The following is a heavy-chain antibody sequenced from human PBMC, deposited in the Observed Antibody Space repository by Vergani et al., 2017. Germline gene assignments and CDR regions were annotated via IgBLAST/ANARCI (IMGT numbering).Heavy chain of an antibody. J-gene: IGHJ5*02. CDR2: INPSGGST. CDR3: AGDTHSWQRADR. V-gene: IGHV1-46*01. D-gene: IGHD6-13*01. Sequence: QVQLVQSGAEVKKPGASVKVSCKASGYTFTSYYMHWVRQAPGQGLEWMGIINPSGGSTSYAQKFQGRVTMTRDTSKSQFSLRLTSVTAADSAIYYCAGDTHSWQRADRWGQGLLVSVSS. CDR1: GYTFTSYY.